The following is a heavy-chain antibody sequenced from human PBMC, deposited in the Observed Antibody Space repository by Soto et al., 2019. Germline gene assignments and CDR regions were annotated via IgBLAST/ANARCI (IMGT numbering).Heavy chain of an antibody. Sequence: QVQLVQSGAEVKKPGSSVKVSCKASGGPFSSYAISWVRQAPGQGLEWMGGIIPIFGTANYAQKFQGSVTITADESTSTAYMELSSLRSEDTAVYYCARVEIFGVVISYGMDVWGQGTTVTVSS. D-gene: IGHD3-3*01. V-gene: IGHV1-69*01. CDR1: GGPFSSYA. J-gene: IGHJ6*02. CDR3: ARVEIFGVVISYGMDV. CDR2: IIPIFGTA.